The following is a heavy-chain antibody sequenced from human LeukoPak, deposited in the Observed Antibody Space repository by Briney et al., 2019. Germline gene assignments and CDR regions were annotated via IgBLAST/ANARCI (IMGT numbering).Heavy chain of an antibody. CDR2: ISSSGSTI. V-gene: IGHV3-48*03. Sequence: GGSLRLSCAASGFTFSSYEMNWVRQAPGKGLEWVSYISSSGSTIYYADSVKGRFTISRDNAKNSLYLQMNRLRAEDTAVYYCARYTAVAGTYDAFDIWGQGTMVTVSS. CDR1: GFTFSSYE. CDR3: ARYTAVAGTYDAFDI. J-gene: IGHJ3*02. D-gene: IGHD6-19*01.